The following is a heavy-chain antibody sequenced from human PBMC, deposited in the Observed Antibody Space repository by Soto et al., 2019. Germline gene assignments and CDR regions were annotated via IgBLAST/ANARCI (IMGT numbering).Heavy chain of an antibody. CDR2: ISSSSSTI. V-gene: IGHV3-48*01. Sequence: EVQLVESGGGLVQPGGSLRLSCAASGFTFSSYSMNWVRQAPGKGLEWVSYISSSSSTIYYADSVKGRFTISRDNAKNSLYLQTNSLRAEHTAVYYCARANYYGSPGDFDYWGQGTLVTVSS. CDR1: GFTFSSYS. D-gene: IGHD3-10*01. J-gene: IGHJ4*02. CDR3: ARANYYGSPGDFDY.